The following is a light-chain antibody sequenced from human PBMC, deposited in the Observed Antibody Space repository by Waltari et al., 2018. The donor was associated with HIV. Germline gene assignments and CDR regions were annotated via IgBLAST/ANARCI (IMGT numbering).Light chain of an antibody. J-gene: IGLJ2*01. CDR3: AAWDDSLSAVV. CDR2: SVD. CDR1: RSNIGGDT. V-gene: IGLV1-44*01. Sequence: QSVVTQPPSASGTPGQRVTISCSGSRSNIGGDTVNWYQHLPGTAPKLRIYSVDKRPSGVPDRYSGSKAGTSASLAISGLQSEDEADYFCAAWDDSLSAVVFGGGTKLTVL.